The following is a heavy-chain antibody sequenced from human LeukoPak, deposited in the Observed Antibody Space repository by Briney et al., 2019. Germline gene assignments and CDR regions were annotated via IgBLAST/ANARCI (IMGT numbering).Heavy chain of an antibody. J-gene: IGHJ2*01. Sequence: GASVKLSCKASGGTFSSYGISWVRQAPGQGLEWMGGIIPIFGTVNYAQTFQGRVTITADESTSTAYMELSSLRSEDTAIYYCAKGETWIQTLGLYFDLWGRGNLVTVSS. D-gene: IGHD5-18*01. CDR3: AKGETWIQTLGLYFDL. CDR2: IIPIFGTV. V-gene: IGHV1-69*13. CDR1: GGTFSSYG.